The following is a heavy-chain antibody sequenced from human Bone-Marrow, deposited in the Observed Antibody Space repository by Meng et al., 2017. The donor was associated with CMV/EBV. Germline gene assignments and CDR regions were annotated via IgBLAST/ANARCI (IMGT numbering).Heavy chain of an antibody. Sequence: ASVKVSCKASGYTFTGYYMHWVRQAPGQGLEWMGWINPNSGGTNYAQKFQGRVTMTRDTSISTAYMELSRLRSDDTAVYYCARDSAPGRYYGSSGYYYPDYWGQGTLVTVSS. CDR1: GYTFTGYY. CDR2: INPNSGGT. CDR3: ARDSAPGRYYGSSGYYYPDY. D-gene: IGHD3-22*01. J-gene: IGHJ4*02. V-gene: IGHV1-2*02.